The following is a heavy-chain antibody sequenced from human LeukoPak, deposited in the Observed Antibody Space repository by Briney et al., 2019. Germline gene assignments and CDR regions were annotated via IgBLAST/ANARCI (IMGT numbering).Heavy chain of an antibody. J-gene: IGHJ5*02. CDR1: GFTFSSYA. Sequence: GGSLRLSCAASGFTFSSYAMHWVRQAPGKGLEWVAVISSDGSNKYYADSVKGRFTISRDNSKNTLYLQMNSLRAEDTAVYYCAKDQSYYYGSGSFDPWGQGTLVTVSS. CDR3: AKDQSYYYGSGSFDP. D-gene: IGHD3-10*01. CDR2: ISSDGSNK. V-gene: IGHV3-30*04.